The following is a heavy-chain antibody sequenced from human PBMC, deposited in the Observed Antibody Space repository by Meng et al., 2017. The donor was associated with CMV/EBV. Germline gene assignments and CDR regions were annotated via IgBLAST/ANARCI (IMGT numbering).Heavy chain of an antibody. Sequence: SETLSLTCTVSGYSISSGYYWGWIRQPPGKGLEWIGSIYHSGSTYYNPSLKSRVTISVDTSKNQFSLKLSSVTAADTAVYYCARGRDLDFWSGYYKGAFDPWGQGTLVTVSS. D-gene: IGHD3-3*01. V-gene: IGHV4-38-2*02. CDR2: IYHSGST. CDR1: GYSISSGYY. J-gene: IGHJ5*02. CDR3: ARGRDLDFWSGYYKGAFDP.